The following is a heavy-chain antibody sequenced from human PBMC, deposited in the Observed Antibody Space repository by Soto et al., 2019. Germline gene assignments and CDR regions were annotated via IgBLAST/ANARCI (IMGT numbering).Heavy chain of an antibody. V-gene: IGHV3-48*02. CDR2: ISSSSSTI. CDR1: GFTFSSYS. Sequence: SLRLSCAASGFTFSSYSMNWVRQAPGKGLEWVSYISSSSSTIYYADSVKGRFTISRGNAKNSLYLQMNSLRDEDTAVYYCARDRAQITMIVVVDYGMDVWGQGTTVTVSS. CDR3: ARDRAQITMIVVVDYGMDV. J-gene: IGHJ6*02. D-gene: IGHD3-22*01.